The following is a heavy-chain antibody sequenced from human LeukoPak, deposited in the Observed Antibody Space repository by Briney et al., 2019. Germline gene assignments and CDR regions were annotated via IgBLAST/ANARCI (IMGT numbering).Heavy chain of an antibody. CDR3: ARFPAPRYAEYYFDY. CDR2: IYSGGST. J-gene: IGHJ4*02. D-gene: IGHD2-2*01. CDR1: GFTFSSYA. V-gene: IGHV3-53*01. Sequence: PGGSLRLSCAASGFTFSSYAMSWVRQAPGKGLEWVSVIYSGGSTYYADSVKGRFTISRDNSKNTLYLQMNSLRAEDTAVYYCARFPAPRYAEYYFDYWGQGTLVTVSS.